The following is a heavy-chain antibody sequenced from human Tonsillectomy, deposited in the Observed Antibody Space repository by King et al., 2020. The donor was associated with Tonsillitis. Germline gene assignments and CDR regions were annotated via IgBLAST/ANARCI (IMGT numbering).Heavy chain of an antibody. CDR1: GGSISSGGYY. D-gene: IGHD5-18*01. CDR2: IYYSGST. V-gene: IGHV4-31*03. CDR3: AREIQLWSHYYYYYMDV. Sequence: VQLQESGPGLVKPSQTLSLTCTVSGGSISSGGYYWRWIRQHPGKGLEWIGYIYYSGSTYYNPSLKSRVTISVDTSKNQFSLKLSSVTAADTAVYYCAREIQLWSHYYYYYMDVWGKGTTVTVSS. J-gene: IGHJ6*03.